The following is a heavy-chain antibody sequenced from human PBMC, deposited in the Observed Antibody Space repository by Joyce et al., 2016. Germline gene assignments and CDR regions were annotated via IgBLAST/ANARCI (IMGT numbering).Heavy chain of an antibody. V-gene: IGHV3-7*03. Sequence: EVQLVESGGGLVQPGEYLRLSCTASGFTFSSYWMGWVRQAPGKGLECVANINRDRSEQYDVDSLEGRFTISRDNAENSLSLQMNSLGAEDTAVYYCARDRVRGRTWMQPKNVFDSWA. D-gene: IGHD5-18*01. CDR2: INRDRSEQ. CDR1: GFTFSSYW. CDR3: ARDRVRGRTWMQPKNVFDS. J-gene: IGHJ3*02.